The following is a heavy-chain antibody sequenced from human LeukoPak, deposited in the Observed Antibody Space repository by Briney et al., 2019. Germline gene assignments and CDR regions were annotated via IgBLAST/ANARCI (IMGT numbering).Heavy chain of an antibody. J-gene: IGHJ4*02. V-gene: IGHV3-21*01. D-gene: IGHD6-13*01. CDR1: GFTFSSYS. CDR2: ISSSSSYI. Sequence: GGSLRLSCAASGFTFSSYSMNWVRQAPGKGLEWVSSISSSSSYIYYADSVKGRFTISRDNAKNSLYLQMNSLGAEDTAVYYCARNAYSSSWSTFDYWGQGTLVTVSS. CDR3: ARNAYSSSWSTFDY.